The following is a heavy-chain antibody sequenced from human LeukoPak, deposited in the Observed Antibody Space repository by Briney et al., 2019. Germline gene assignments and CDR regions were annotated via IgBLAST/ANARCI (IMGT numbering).Heavy chain of an antibody. CDR2: IYYSGST. D-gene: IGHD3-3*01. Sequence: PSETLSLTCTVSGGSISSSSYYWGWIRQPPGKGLEWIGSIYYSGSTYYNPSLKSRVTISVDTSKNQFSLKLSSVTAADTAVYYCARLTIFDPYYFDHWGQGTLVTVSS. J-gene: IGHJ4*02. CDR3: ARLTIFDPYYFDH. V-gene: IGHV4-39*01. CDR1: GGSISSSSYY.